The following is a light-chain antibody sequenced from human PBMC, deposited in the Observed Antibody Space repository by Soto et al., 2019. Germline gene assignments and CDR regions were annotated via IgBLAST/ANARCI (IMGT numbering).Light chain of an antibody. CDR1: QNISKF. Sequence: DIQMTQSPSSLTASVGDRVTITCQTSQNISKFLIWYQQSPGKAPNLLISDASNLEAGVPSRFSGRGFGTHFTLTISSLQPEDIGRYFCHQYDDLPYTFGQGTRLQIK. CDR2: DAS. CDR3: HQYDDLPYT. V-gene: IGKV1-33*01. J-gene: IGKJ2*01.